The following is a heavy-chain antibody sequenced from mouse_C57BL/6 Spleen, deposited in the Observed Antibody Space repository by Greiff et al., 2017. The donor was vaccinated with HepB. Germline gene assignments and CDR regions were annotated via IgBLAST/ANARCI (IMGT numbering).Heavy chain of an antibody. V-gene: IGHV1-50*01. CDR3: ALLPPYAMDY. CDR2: IDPSDSYT. CDR1: GYTFTSYW. D-gene: IGHD1-1*01. Sequence: QVQLQQPGAELVKPGASVKLSCKASGYTFTSYWMQWVKQRPGQGLEWIGEIDPSDSYTNDNQKFKGKATLTVDTSSSTAYMQLSSLTSEDSAVYYCALLPPYAMDYWGQGTSVTVSS. J-gene: IGHJ4*01.